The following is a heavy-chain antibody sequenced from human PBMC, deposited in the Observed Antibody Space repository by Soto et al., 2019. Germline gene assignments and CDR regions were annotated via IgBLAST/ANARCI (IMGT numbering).Heavy chain of an antibody. J-gene: IGHJ6*02. Sequence: QVQLQQWGAGLLKPSETLSLTCAVYGGSFSGYYWSWIRQPPGKGLEWIGEINHRRSTNYNPSLTSRVTISVETSKNQFSLKLSSVSAADTAVYYCARGLGGYSYGYYYDGMDVRGQGTTVTVSS. V-gene: IGHV4-34*01. CDR3: ARGLGGYSYGYYYDGMDV. CDR1: GGSFSGYY. D-gene: IGHD5-18*01. CDR2: INHRRST.